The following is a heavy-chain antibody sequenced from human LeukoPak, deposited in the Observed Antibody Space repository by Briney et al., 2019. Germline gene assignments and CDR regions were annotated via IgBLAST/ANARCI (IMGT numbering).Heavy chain of an antibody. CDR1: GFSFTSYW. J-gene: IGHJ4*02. V-gene: IGHV3-30-3*01. CDR2: ISYDGSNK. CDR3: ARALAAAAPFDY. Sequence: GGSLRLSCAASGFSFTSYWMDWVRQGPGKGLEWVAVISYDGSNKYYADSVKGRFTISRDNSKNTLYLQMNSLRAEDTAVYYCARALAAAAPFDYWGQGTLVTVSS. D-gene: IGHD6-13*01.